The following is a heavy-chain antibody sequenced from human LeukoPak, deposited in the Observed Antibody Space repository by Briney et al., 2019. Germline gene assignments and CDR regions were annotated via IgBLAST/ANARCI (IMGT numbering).Heavy chain of an antibody. V-gene: IGHV1-2*02. J-gene: IGHJ4*02. Sequence: ASVKVSCKASGYTFTGYYMHWVRQAPGQGLEWMGWINPNSGGTNYAQKFQGRVTMTRDTSISTAYMELSRLRSDDTAVYYCAREGYYDSSGYYDYWGQGTLVTASS. D-gene: IGHD3-22*01. CDR1: GYTFTGYY. CDR3: AREGYYDSSGYYDY. CDR2: INPNSGGT.